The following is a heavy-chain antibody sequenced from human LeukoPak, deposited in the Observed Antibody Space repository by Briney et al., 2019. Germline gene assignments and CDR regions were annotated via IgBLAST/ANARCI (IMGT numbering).Heavy chain of an antibody. CDR1: GFTFSSYW. D-gene: IGHD3-9*01. CDR2: IKQDGSEK. CDR3: ARDMAYHDMLTGYEVSRFFDY. V-gene: IGHV3-7*03. Sequence: GGSLRLSCAASGFTFSSYWMSWVRQAPGKGLEWVANIKQDGSEKYYVDSMKGRFTISRDNSKNTLYLQMNYVRAEDTAVYYCARDMAYHDMLTGYEVSRFFDYWGQGTLVTVSS. J-gene: IGHJ4*02.